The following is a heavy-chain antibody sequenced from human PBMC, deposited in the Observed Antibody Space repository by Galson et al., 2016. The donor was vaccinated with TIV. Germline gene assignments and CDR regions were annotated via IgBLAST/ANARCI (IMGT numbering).Heavy chain of an antibody. J-gene: IGHJ6*02. CDR1: GYTFRTYG. Sequence: SVKVSCKASGYTFRTYGISWVRQAPGQGLEWMGWISAYTGNTNYAQKVQGRLTMTTDSSTSTAYMELRSLKSDDTAVYYCARSLVQGVVIQYHGMDVWGQGTTVTVSS. V-gene: IGHV1-18*01. D-gene: IGHD3-10*01. CDR2: ISAYTGNT. CDR3: ARSLVQGVVIQYHGMDV.